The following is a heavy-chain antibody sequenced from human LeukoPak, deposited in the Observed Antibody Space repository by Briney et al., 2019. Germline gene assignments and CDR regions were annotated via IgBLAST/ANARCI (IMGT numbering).Heavy chain of an antibody. CDR1: GFTVSSNY. Sequence: GGSLRLSCAASGFTVSSNYMSWVRQAPGKGLEWVSVIYSGGRTYYGDSVKGRFTISRDNSKNTLYLQMNSLRAEDTAVYYCARVLWYSSSYFDYWGQGTLVTVSS. J-gene: IGHJ4*02. CDR3: ARVLWYSSSYFDY. CDR2: IYSGGRT. V-gene: IGHV3-53*05. D-gene: IGHD6-13*01.